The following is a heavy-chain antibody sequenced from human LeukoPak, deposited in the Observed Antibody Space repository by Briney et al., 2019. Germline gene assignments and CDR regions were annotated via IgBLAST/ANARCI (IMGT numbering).Heavy chain of an antibody. CDR3: AKVDVWGSNRFPLDY. CDR1: GFTFSSYA. D-gene: IGHD3-16*02. CDR2: ISGSGGSP. Sequence: PGGSLRLSCAASGFTFSSYAMSWVRQAPGKGLELVSAISGSGGSPNYADSVKGRFTISRDNSKNTLYLQMNSLRAEDTAVYYCAKVDVWGSNRFPLDYWGQGTLVTVSS. V-gene: IGHV3-23*01. J-gene: IGHJ4*02.